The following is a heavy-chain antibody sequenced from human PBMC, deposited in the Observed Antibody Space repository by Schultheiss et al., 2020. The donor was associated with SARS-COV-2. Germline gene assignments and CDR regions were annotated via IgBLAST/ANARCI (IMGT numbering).Heavy chain of an antibody. V-gene: IGHV3-23*01. J-gene: IGHJ4*02. CDR1: GFTFSNYA. CDR3: ARAPYGDPYYFDY. D-gene: IGHD4-17*01. Sequence: GESLKISCAVSGFTFSNYAMSWVRQAPGKGLEWVSGVSGSGHSRYYADSVKGRFTISRDNAKNSLYLQMNSLRAEDTAVYYCARAPYGDPYYFDYWGQGTLVTVSS. CDR2: VSGSGHSR.